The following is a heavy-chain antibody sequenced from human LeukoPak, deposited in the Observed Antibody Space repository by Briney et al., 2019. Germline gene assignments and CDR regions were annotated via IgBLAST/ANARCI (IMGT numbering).Heavy chain of an antibody. D-gene: IGHD5-18*01. CDR1: GFTFSSYG. CDR3: ARVRGYSYGSSDY. Sequence: GGSLRLSCAASGFTFSSYGMHWVRQAPGKGLEYVSAISSNGGSTYYANSVKGRFTISRDNSKNTLYLQMGRLRAEDMAVYYCARVRGYSYGSSDYWGQGTLVTVAS. V-gene: IGHV3-64*01. CDR2: ISSNGGST. J-gene: IGHJ4*02.